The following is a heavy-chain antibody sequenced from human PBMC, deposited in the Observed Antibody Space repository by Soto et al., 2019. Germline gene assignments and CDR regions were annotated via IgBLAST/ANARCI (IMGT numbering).Heavy chain of an antibody. CDR3: AKTEGYCSSTSCYGSYYFDY. CDR1: GFPFSSYA. V-gene: IGHV3-23*01. D-gene: IGHD2-2*01. CDR2: ISGSGGST. Sequence: PGGSLSLSCAASGFPFSSYAMSWVRPAPGKGLEWVSAISGSGGSTYYADSVKGRFTISRDNSKNTLYLQMNSLRAEDTAVYYCAKTEGYCSSTSCYGSYYFDYWGQGTLVTVSS. J-gene: IGHJ4*02.